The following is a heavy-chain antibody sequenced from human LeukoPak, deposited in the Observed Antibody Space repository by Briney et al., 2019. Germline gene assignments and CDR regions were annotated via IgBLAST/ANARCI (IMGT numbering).Heavy chain of an antibody. CDR1: GGSISSSSYY. D-gene: IGHD6-13*01. CDR3: AESIAAAGTRDSWFDP. J-gene: IGHJ5*02. V-gene: IGHV4-39*07. Sequence: SETLSLTCTVSGGSISSSSYYWGWIRQPPGKGLEWIGSIYYSGSTYYNPSLKSRVTISVDKSKNQFSLKLSSVTAADTAVYYCAESIAAAGTRDSWFDPWGQGTLVTVSS. CDR2: IYYSGST.